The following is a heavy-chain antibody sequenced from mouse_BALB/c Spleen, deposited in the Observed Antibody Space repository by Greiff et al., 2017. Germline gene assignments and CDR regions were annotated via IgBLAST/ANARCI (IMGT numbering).Heavy chain of an antibody. V-gene: IGHV7-3*02. Sequence: EVMLVESGGGLVQPGGSLRLSCATSGFTFTDYYMSWVRQPPGKALEWLGFIRNKANGYTTEYSASVKGRFTISRDNSQSILYLQMNTLRAEDSATYYCARDKDYYGSSSYSFDYWGQGTTLTVSS. CDR3: ARDKDYYGSSSYSFDY. CDR1: GFTFTDYY. D-gene: IGHD1-1*01. CDR2: IRNKANGYTT. J-gene: IGHJ2*01.